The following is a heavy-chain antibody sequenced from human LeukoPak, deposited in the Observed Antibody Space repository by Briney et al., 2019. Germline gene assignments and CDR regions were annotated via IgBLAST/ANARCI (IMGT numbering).Heavy chain of an antibody. CDR3: ALTTVVTRIDY. CDR2: IIPILGIA. V-gene: IGHV1-69*04. CDR1: GGTFSSYA. J-gene: IGHJ4*02. D-gene: IGHD4-23*01. Sequence: SVKVSCKASGGTFSSYAISWVRQAPGQGLEWMGRIIPILGIANYAQKFQGRVTITADKSTSTAYMELSSLRSEDTAVYYCALTTVVTRIDYWGQGTLVTVSS.